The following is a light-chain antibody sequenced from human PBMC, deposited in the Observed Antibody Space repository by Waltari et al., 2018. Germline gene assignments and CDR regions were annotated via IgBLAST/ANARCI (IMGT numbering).Light chain of an antibody. CDR3: SSYTSSSTRV. CDR1: SSDVGGYNY. CDR2: DVR. Sequence: QSALTQPASVSGSPGQSITISCTGTSSDVGGYNYVSWYRQYPGKAPKRMIFDVRNRPSGVSNRFSGSKSGNPASLTISGLQAEDEADYYCSSYTSSSTRVFGTGTKVTVL. V-gene: IGLV2-14*01. J-gene: IGLJ1*01.